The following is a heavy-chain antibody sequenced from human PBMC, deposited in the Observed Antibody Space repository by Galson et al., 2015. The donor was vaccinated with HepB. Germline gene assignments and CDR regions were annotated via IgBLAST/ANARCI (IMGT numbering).Heavy chain of an antibody. D-gene: IGHD3-22*01. CDR2: IWYDGSNK. Sequence: SLRLSCAASGFTFSSYGMHWVRQAPGKGLEWVAVIWYDGSNKYYADSVKGRFTISRDNSKNTLYLQMNSLRAEDTAVYYCARDPGSSGYIDYWGQGTLVTVSS. V-gene: IGHV3-33*01. J-gene: IGHJ4*02. CDR3: ARDPGSSGYIDY. CDR1: GFTFSSYG.